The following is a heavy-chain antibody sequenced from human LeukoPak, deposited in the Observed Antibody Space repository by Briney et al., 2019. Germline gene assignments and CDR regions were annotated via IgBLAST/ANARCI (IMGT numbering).Heavy chain of an antibody. V-gene: IGHV4-30-4*01. CDR3: ARESLTSYYYYSMDV. Sequence: SETLSLTCTVSGGSISSGDYYWSWIRQPPGKGLEWIGYIYYSGSTYYNPSLKSRVTISVDTSKNQFSLKLSSVTAADTAVYYCARESLTSYYYYSMDVWGKGTTVTVSS. D-gene: IGHD3-9*01. CDR2: IYYSGST. CDR1: GGSISSGDYY. J-gene: IGHJ6*04.